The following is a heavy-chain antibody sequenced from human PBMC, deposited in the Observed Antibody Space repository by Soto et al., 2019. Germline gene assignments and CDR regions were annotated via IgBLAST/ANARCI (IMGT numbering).Heavy chain of an antibody. CDR1: GFTFSSYG. CDR2: IWYDGSNK. CDR3: ARMDSDSSSWYYYYGMDV. D-gene: IGHD6-13*01. J-gene: IGHJ6*02. Sequence: PGGSLRLSCAASGFTFSSYGMHWVRQAPGKGLEWVAVIWYDGSNKYYADSVKGRFTISRDNSKNTLYLQMNSLRAEDTAVYYCARMDSDSSSWYYYYGMDVWGQGTTVTVSS. V-gene: IGHV3-33*01.